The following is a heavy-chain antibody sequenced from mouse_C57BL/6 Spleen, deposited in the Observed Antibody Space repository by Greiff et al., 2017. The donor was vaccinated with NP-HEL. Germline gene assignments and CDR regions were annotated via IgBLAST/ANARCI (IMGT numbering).Heavy chain of an antibody. D-gene: IGHD4-1*01. CDR2: ISYDGSN. V-gene: IGHV3-6*01. CDR3: ARAGTRWYFDV. Sequence: EVKLQESGPGLVKPSQSLSLTCSVTGYSITSGYYWNWIRQFPGTKLEWMGYISYDGSNKYNPSLKNRISITRDTSKNQFFLKLNSVTTEDTATYYCARAGTRWYFDVWGTGTTVTVSS. CDR1: GYSITSGYY. J-gene: IGHJ1*03.